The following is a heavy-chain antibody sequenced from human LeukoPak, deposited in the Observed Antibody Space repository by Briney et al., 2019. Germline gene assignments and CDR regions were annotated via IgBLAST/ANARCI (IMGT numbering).Heavy chain of an antibody. Sequence: SVKVSCKASGGTFSSYAISWVRQAPGQGLEWMGGIIPIFGTANYAKKFQGRVTITADESTSTAYMELSSLRSEDTAVYYCARGVEYSSSSASDYWGQGTLVTVSS. CDR3: ARGVEYSSSSASDY. CDR1: GGTFSSYA. J-gene: IGHJ4*02. CDR2: IIPIFGTA. V-gene: IGHV1-69*01. D-gene: IGHD6-6*01.